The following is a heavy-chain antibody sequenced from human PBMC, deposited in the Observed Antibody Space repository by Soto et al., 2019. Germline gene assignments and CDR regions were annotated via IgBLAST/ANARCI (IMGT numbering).Heavy chain of an antibody. D-gene: IGHD6-6*01. CDR1: GGSISSGGYS. Sequence: QLQLQESGSGLVKPSQTLSLTCAVSGGSISSGGYSWSWIRQPPGKGLEWIGYIYHSGSTYYPPSIKSRFTITVHRPRHHSSLKLSSLTAADTAVYYSASVPGPWGQGTMGTVST. CDR2: IYHSGST. CDR3: ASVPGP. V-gene: IGHV4-30-2*01. J-gene: IGHJ5*02.